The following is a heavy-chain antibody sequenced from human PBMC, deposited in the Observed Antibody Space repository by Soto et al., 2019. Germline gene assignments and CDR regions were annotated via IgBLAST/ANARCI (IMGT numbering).Heavy chain of an antibody. CDR3: ARVQQQADAFDI. Sequence: ASVKVSCKASGYTFTSYAMHWVRQAPGQGLEWMGIINPSGGSTSYAQKFQGRVTMTRDTSTSTVYMELSSLRSEDTAVYYCARVQQQADAFDIWGQGTMVTVSS. V-gene: IGHV1-46*03. CDR1: GYTFTSYA. D-gene: IGHD6-13*01. J-gene: IGHJ3*02. CDR2: INPSGGST.